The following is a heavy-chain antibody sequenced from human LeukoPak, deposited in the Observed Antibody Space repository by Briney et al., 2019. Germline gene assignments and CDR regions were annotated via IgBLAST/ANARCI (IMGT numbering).Heavy chain of an antibody. CDR2: IYYGGST. Sequence: SETLSLTCTVSGGSISTYYWSWIRQSPGRGLEWIGYIYYGGSTNYNPSLKSRVTMSVDTSKNQFSLKLTSVTAADTAVYYGARPVYSGDENDAFDIWGQGTMVTVSS. D-gene: IGHD5-12*01. V-gene: IGHV4-59*08. J-gene: IGHJ3*02. CDR3: ARPVYSGDENDAFDI. CDR1: GGSISTYY.